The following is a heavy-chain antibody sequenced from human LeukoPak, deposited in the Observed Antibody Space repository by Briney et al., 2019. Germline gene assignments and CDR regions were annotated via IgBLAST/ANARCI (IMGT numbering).Heavy chain of an antibody. CDR2: IRYDGSNK. CDR1: GFTFSSYG. D-gene: IGHD4-17*01. CDR3: ARDPRGYGDYGY. Sequence: GGSLRLSCAASGFTFSSYGMHWVRQAPGKGLEWVAFIRYDGSNKYYADSVKGRFTISRDNSKNTLYLQMNSLGAEDTAVYYCARDPRGYGDYGYWGQGTLVTVSS. V-gene: IGHV3-30*02. J-gene: IGHJ4*02.